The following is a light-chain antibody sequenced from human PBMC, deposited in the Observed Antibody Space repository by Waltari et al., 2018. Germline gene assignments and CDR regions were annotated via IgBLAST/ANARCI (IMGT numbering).Light chain of an antibody. CDR3: QQYDGLVLT. CDR2: GAS. Sequence: EIVLTQSPGTLSLSPGERATLSCRASQTVTYNFLNWYKQKPGQAPRLLIHGASSRATGIPDRFSGSGSGTDFTLTISRLEPDDFAVYYCQQYDGLVLTFGGGTKVEI. CDR1: QTVTYNF. J-gene: IGKJ4*01. V-gene: IGKV3-20*01.